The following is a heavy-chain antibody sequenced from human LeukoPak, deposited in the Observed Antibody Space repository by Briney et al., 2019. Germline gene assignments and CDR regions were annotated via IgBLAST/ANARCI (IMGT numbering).Heavy chain of an antibody. CDR3: AREAATMVRGVILYYFDY. Sequence: SETLSLTCTVSGYSISSGYYWGWIRQPPGKGLEWIGSIYHSGSTYYNPSLKSRVTISVDTSKNQFSLKLSSVTAADTAVYYCAREAATMVRGVILYYFDYWGQGTLVTVSS. V-gene: IGHV4-38-2*02. D-gene: IGHD3-10*01. J-gene: IGHJ4*02. CDR1: GYSISSGYY. CDR2: IYHSGST.